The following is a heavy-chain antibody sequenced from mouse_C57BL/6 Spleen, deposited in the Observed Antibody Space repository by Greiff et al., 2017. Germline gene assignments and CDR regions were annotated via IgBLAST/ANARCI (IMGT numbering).Heavy chain of an antibody. V-gene: IGHV1-82*01. Sequence: QVQLQQSGPELVKPGASVKISCKASGYAFSSSWMNWVKQRPGKGLEWIGRIYPGDGDTNYNGKFKGKATLTADKSSSTAYMQLSSLTSEDSAVYFCARELGTVDYWGQGTTLTVSS. J-gene: IGHJ2*01. D-gene: IGHD4-1*01. CDR2: IYPGDGDT. CDR1: GYAFSSSW. CDR3: ARELGTVDY.